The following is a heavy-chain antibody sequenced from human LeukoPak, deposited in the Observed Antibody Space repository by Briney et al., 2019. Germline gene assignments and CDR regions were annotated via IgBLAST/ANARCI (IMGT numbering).Heavy chain of an antibody. J-gene: IGHJ3*02. CDR2: INHSGST. Sequence: SETLSLTCAVYGGSFSGYYWSWIRQPPGKGLEWIGEINHSGSTNYNPSLKSRVTISVDTSKNQFSLKLSSVTAADTAVYYCARDSRAYGVDAFDIWGQGTMVTVSS. V-gene: IGHV4-34*01. CDR3: ARDSRAYGVDAFDI. D-gene: IGHD4-17*01. CDR1: GGSFSGYY.